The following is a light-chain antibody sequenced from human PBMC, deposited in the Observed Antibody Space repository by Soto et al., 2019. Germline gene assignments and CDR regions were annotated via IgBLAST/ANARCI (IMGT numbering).Light chain of an antibody. CDR2: DVS. V-gene: IGLV2-23*02. CDR3: CSYADSGTML. CDR1: SSDVGIYNL. J-gene: IGLJ2*01. Sequence: QSALTQPASVSGSPGQSITISCTGTSSDVGIYNLVSWYQQHPGRAPKLMISDVSERPSGVSNRFSGSKSGNTASLTISGLQAEDEADYYCCSYADSGTMLFGGGTKLTVL.